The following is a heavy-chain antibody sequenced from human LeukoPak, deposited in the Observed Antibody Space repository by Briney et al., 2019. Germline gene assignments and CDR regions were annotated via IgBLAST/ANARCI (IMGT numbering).Heavy chain of an antibody. CDR1: GFTFSSYA. V-gene: IGHV3-23*01. CDR3: AKDLCSGGSCLLYYFDY. D-gene: IGHD2-15*01. CDR2: ISGSGGST. J-gene: IGHJ4*02. Sequence: AGGSLRLSCAASGFTFSSYAMSWVRQAPGKGLEWVSAISGSGGSTYYADSVKGRFTISRDNSKNTLYLQMNSLRAEDTAVYYCAKDLCSGGSCLLYYFDYWGQGTLVTVSS.